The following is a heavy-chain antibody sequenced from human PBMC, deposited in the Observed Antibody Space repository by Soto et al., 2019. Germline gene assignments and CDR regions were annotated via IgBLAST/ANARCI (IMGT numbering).Heavy chain of an antibody. CDR3: AAVPYYYDTSGTYFDS. CDR2: IVVGSGNT. CDR1: GFTFPSSA. Sequence: QMQLVQSGPEVKKPGTSVKVSCKASGFTFPSSAVQWVRQARGQRLEWIARIVVGSGNTNYAQKFQDRLTISRDMSTNTAYMELSSLRSEDTAVYYCAAVPYYYDTSGTYFDSWGQGTLVTVSS. V-gene: IGHV1-58*01. D-gene: IGHD3-22*01. J-gene: IGHJ4*02.